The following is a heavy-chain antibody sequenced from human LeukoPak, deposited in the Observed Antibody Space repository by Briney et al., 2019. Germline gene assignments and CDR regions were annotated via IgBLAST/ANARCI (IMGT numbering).Heavy chain of an antibody. CDR1: GFTFSDYY. Sequence: KAGGSLRLSCAASGFTFSDYYMSWIRQAPGKGLEWVSYIRSSRSYTNYADSVKGRFTISRDNAKNSLYLQMNSLRAEDTAVYYCADHTFGGVMSRWGQGTLVTVSS. J-gene: IGHJ4*02. D-gene: IGHD3-16*01. CDR3: ADHTFGGVMSR. V-gene: IGHV3-11*03. CDR2: IRSSRSYT.